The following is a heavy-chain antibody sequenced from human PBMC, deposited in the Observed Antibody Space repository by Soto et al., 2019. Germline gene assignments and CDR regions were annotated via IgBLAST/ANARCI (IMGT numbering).Heavy chain of an antibody. CDR2: IIPILGIA. CDR1: GGTFSIYT. D-gene: IGHD2-15*01. CDR3: ARGMVAAEAPIDAFDI. J-gene: IGHJ3*02. V-gene: IGHV1-69*02. Sequence: ASVKVSCKASGGTFSIYTISWVRQAPGQGLEWMGRIIPILGIANYAQKFQGRVTITADKSTSTAYMELSSLRSEDTAVYYCARGMVAAEAPIDAFDIWGQGTMVTVSS.